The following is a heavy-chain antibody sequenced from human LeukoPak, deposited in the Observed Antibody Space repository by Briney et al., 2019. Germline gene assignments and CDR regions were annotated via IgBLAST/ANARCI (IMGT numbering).Heavy chain of an antibody. CDR1: GGSLSSYY. CDR3: ARGSRWVSGGWFDP. Sequence: PSETLSLTCTVSGGSLSSYYWSWIRQPPGKGLEWIGYIYYSGSTNYNPSLKSRVTISVDTSKNQFSLKLSSVTAADTAVYYCARGSRWVSGGWFDPWGQGTLVTVSS. J-gene: IGHJ5*02. D-gene: IGHD4-23*01. CDR2: IYYSGST. V-gene: IGHV4-59*01.